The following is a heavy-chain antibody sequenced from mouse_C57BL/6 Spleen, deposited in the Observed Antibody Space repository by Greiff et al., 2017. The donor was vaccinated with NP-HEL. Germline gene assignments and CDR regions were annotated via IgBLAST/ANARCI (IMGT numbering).Heavy chain of an antibody. Sequence: LXEXGPGLVKPSQSLSLTCSVTGYSITSGYYWNWIRQFPGNKLEWMGYISYDGSNNYNPSLKNRISITRDTSKNQFFLKLNSVTTEDTATYYCAREGITTVVAFDYWGQGTTLTVSS. J-gene: IGHJ2*01. CDR1: GYSITSGYY. CDR3: AREGITTVVAFDY. CDR2: ISYDGSN. D-gene: IGHD1-1*01. V-gene: IGHV3-6*01.